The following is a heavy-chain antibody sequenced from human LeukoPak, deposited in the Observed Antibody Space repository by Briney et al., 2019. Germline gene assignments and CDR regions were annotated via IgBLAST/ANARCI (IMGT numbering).Heavy chain of an antibody. J-gene: IGHJ2*01. D-gene: IGHD6-19*01. CDR3: ARVLEGSSGQHWYFDL. CDR2: ISSSSSYT. V-gene: IGHV3-11*06. CDR1: GFTFSDYY. Sequence: GGSLRLSCAASGFTFSDYYMSWIRQAPGKGLEWVSYISSSSSYTNYADSVKGRFTISRDNAKNSLYLQMNSLRAEDTAVYYCARVLEGSSGQHWYFDLWGRGTLVTVSS.